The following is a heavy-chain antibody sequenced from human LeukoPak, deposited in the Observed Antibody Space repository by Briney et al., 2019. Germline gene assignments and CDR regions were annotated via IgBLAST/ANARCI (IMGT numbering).Heavy chain of an antibody. Sequence: GGSLRLSCAASGFTFSSYAMSWVRQAPGKGLEWVSAISGSGGSTYYADSVKGRFTISRDNSKNTLYLQMNSLRAEDTAVYYCAKDQFYDSSDAGPIDYWGQGTLVTVSS. CDR3: AKDQFYDSSDAGPIDY. J-gene: IGHJ4*02. V-gene: IGHV3-23*01. CDR1: GFTFSSYA. CDR2: ISGSGGST. D-gene: IGHD3-22*01.